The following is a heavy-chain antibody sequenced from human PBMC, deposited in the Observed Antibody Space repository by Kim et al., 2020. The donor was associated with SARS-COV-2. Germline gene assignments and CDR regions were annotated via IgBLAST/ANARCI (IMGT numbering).Heavy chain of an antibody. CDR1: GYTFTSYA. J-gene: IGHJ6*02. Sequence: ASVKVSCKASGYTFTSYAMHWVRQAPGQRLEWMGWINAGNGNTKYSQKFQGRVTITRDTSASTAYMELSSLRSEDTAVYYCARDRIQLWPGGYYYGMDVWGQGTTVTVSS. V-gene: IGHV1-3*01. CDR3: ARDRIQLWPGGYYYGMDV. CDR2: INAGNGNT. D-gene: IGHD5-18*01.